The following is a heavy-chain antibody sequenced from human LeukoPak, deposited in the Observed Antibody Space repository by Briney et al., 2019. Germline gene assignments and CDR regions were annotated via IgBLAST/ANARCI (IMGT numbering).Heavy chain of an antibody. V-gene: IGHV1-24*01. CDR3: ARWARDDWLPSS. CDR2: FDPEDGET. Sequence: ASVKVSCKVSRYTLTELSMHWVRQAPGKGLEWMGGFDPEDGETIYAQKFQGRVTMTEDTSTDTAYMELSSLRSEDTAVYYCARWARDDWLPSSWGQGTLVTVSS. D-gene: IGHD3-9*01. J-gene: IGHJ5*02. CDR1: RYTLTELS.